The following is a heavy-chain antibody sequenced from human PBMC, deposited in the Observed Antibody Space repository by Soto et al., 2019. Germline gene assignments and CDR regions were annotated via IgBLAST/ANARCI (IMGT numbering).Heavy chain of an antibody. CDR1: GFTLGSYW. Sequence: EVQLVESGGGLVQPGGSLRLSCAASGFTLGSYWMSWVRQAPGMGPEWAANIQEDGSVKYYVDSVEGRFTISRDNAKNSLFLQMNSLRAEDTAVYYCARDLTVTRGCTSTSCYYDALDIWGQGTMVTVSS. CDR2: IQEDGSVK. V-gene: IGHV3-7*01. D-gene: IGHD2-2*01. J-gene: IGHJ3*02. CDR3: ARDLTVTRGCTSTSCYYDALDI.